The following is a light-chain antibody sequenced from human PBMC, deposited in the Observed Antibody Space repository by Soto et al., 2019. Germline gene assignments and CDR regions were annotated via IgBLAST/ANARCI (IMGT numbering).Light chain of an antibody. CDR3: RSYTNSLYV. V-gene: IGLV2-14*01. CDR1: SSDVGASNY. Sequence: QSALTQPASVSGSPGPSITISCTGTSSDVGASNYVSWYQQHPGEAPKLMIYEVSNRPSGVSNRFSASKSGNTASLTISGLQAEDEADYYCRSYTNSLYVFGSGTQLTVL. J-gene: IGLJ1*01. CDR2: EVS.